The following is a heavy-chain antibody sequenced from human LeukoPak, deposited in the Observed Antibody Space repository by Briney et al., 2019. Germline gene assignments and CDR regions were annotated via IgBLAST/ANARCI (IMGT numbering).Heavy chain of an antibody. CDR3: AKDVGGYYFTYWSGCFDH. D-gene: IGHD3-10*01. J-gene: IGHJ4*02. V-gene: IGHV3-74*01. Sequence: GGSLRLSCAASGFTFSTYWMHWVRQAPGKGLVWVSRITSDGSSTSYAGSVKGRFTISRDNAKNTLYLQMNSLRAEDTAVYYCAKDVGGYYFTYWSGCFDHWGQGTLVTVSS. CDR1: GFTFSTYW. CDR2: ITSDGSST.